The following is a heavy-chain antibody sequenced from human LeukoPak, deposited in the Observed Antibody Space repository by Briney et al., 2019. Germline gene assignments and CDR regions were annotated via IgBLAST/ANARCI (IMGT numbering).Heavy chain of an antibody. D-gene: IGHD6-19*01. CDR1: GFTFSSYS. J-gene: IGHJ4*02. CDR2: ISSSSSYI. V-gene: IGHV3-21*04. CDR3: AKDPRKGSSGWYYFDY. Sequence: GGSLRLSCAASGFTFSSYSMNWVRQAPGKGLEWVSSISSSSSYIYYADSVKGRFTISRDNSKNTLYLQMNSLRAEDTAVYYCAKDPRKGSSGWYYFDYWGQGTLVTVSS.